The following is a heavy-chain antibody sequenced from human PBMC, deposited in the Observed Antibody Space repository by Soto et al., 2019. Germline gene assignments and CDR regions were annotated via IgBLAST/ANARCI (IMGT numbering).Heavy chain of an antibody. CDR3: ARSSTGFLEWLQTYYFDY. D-gene: IGHD3-3*01. CDR1: GFSLSTSGVG. J-gene: IGHJ4*02. Sequence: QITLKESGPTLVKPTQTLTLTCTFSGFSLSTSGVGVGWIRQPPGKALEWLALIYWDDDKRYSPSLKSRLTITKDPSKNQVVLTMTNMDPVDTATYYCARSSTGFLEWLQTYYFDYWGQGTLVTVSS. CDR2: IYWDDDK. V-gene: IGHV2-5*02.